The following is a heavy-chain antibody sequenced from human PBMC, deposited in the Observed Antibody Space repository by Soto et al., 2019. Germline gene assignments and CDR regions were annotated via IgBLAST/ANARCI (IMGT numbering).Heavy chain of an antibody. J-gene: IGHJ4*02. D-gene: IGHD1-1*01. V-gene: IGHV4-39*01. CDR1: GGSISSSSYY. CDR2: IYYSGST. Sequence: SETLSLTCTVSGGSISSSSYYWGWIRQPPGKGLEWIGSIYYSGSTYYNPSLKSRVTISVDTSKNQFSLKLSSVTAADTAVYYCARLDNWNDGPIDYWGQGTLVTVSS. CDR3: ARLDNWNDGPIDY.